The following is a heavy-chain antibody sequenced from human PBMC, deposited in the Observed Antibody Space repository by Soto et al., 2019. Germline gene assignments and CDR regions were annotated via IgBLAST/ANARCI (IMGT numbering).Heavy chain of an antibody. CDR2: TYYRSKWYN. CDR3: ATDLAQFRNGSQYDYYGLDV. CDR1: GDSVSSYSAA. Sequence: SQTLSLTCDISGDSVSSYSAAWNWIRQSPSRGLEWLGRTYYRSKWYNEYAGPVRSRITINPDTSKNQFSLQVNSVTPEDTAVYYCATDLAQFRNGSQYDYYGLDVWGQGTTVTVS. J-gene: IGHJ6*02. D-gene: IGHD3-10*01. V-gene: IGHV6-1*01.